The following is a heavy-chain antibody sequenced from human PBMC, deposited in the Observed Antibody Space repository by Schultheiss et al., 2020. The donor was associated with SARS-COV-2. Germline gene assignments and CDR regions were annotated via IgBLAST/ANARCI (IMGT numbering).Heavy chain of an antibody. CDR3: ARDRYLYGMDV. V-gene: IGHV3-23*01. CDR2: ISGSGGST. J-gene: IGHJ6*02. Sequence: GGSLRLSCAASGFTFSGSAMHWVRQAPGKGLEWVSAISGSGGSTYYADSVKGRFTISRDNSKNTLYLQMNSLRAEDTAVYYCARDRYLYGMDVWGQGTTVTVSS. CDR1: GFTFSGSA. D-gene: IGHD1-1*01.